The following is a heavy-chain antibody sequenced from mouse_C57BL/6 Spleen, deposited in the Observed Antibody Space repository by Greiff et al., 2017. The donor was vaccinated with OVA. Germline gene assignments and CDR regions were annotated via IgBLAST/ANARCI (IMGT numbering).Heavy chain of an antibody. CDR1: GYTFTSYW. Sequence: QVQLQQSGAELVRPGTSVKLSCKASGYTFTSYWMHWVKQRPGQGLEWIGVIDPSDSYTNYNQKFKGKATLTVDTSSSTAYMQLSSLTSEDSAVYYCARVVSAWFAYWGQGTLVTVSA. V-gene: IGHV1-59*01. J-gene: IGHJ3*01. CDR3: ARVVSAWFAY. D-gene: IGHD2-2*01. CDR2: IDPSDSYT.